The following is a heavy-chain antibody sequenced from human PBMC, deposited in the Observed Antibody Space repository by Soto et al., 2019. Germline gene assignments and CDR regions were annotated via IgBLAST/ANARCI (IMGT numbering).Heavy chain of an antibody. CDR3: APHLSFSGWSCHSDAFAI. CDR1: GFIFGNYM. CDR2: IRDNGDST. V-gene: IGHV3-23*01. D-gene: IGHD2-15*01. Sequence: EVQLLESGGGVVQPGESLRLSCAASGFIFGNYMMTWVRQAPGKGLEWVSTIRDNGDSTYYADSVKGRFTISRDNSKNTGYLQMDSLGAEDTAVYYCAPHLSFSGWSCHSDAFAIRGQGAMLTVS. J-gene: IGHJ3*02.